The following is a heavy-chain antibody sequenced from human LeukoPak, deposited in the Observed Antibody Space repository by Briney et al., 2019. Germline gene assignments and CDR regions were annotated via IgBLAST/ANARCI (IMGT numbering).Heavy chain of an antibody. CDR2: HSRGGETT. CDR3: AKEQRIRQSSVGVCVEGYYFDY. CDR1: GCNFNLFA. D-gene: IGHD2-8*02. V-gene: IGHV3-23*01. J-gene: IGHJ4*02. Sequence: GGSLRLSCSGTGCNFNLFAIHWVRQAPGKGLEWVSGHSRGGETTKYVDSVKGSFSISRDSSKKMVFLQMNSLKSEDTARYFCAKEQRIRQSSVGVCVEGYYFDYWGQGTPVTVSS.